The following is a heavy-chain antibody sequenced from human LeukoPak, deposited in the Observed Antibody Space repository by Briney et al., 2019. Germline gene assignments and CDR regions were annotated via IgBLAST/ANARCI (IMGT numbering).Heavy chain of an antibody. CDR2: IRYDESES. Sequence: QPGGSLRLSCAASGFTFSDYGMHWVRQAPGKGLEWVSFIRYDESESYYADSVKGRFTISRDNSKNTLYVQMNSLRPEDTAVYYCARPGRKYYGSGNYLFFDYWGQGTLVTVSS. D-gene: IGHD3-10*01. J-gene: IGHJ4*02. CDR3: ARPGRKYYGSGNYLFFDY. CDR1: GFTFSDYG. V-gene: IGHV3-30*02.